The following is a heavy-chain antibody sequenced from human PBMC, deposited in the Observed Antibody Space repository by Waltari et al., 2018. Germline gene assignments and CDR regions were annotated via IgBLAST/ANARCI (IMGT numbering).Heavy chain of an antibody. J-gene: IGHJ3*02. D-gene: IGHD6-13*01. V-gene: IGHV4-4*07. CDR3: ARVVPYSSSRDAFDI. CDR2: IYTSGST. Sequence: QVQLQESGPGLVKPSETLSLTCTVSGGSISSYYWSWIRQPAGKGLEWIGRIYTSGSTNYNPSLKSRVTRSVDKSKNQFSLKLSSVTAADTAVYYCARVVPYSSSRDAFDIWGQGTMVTVSS. CDR1: GGSISSYY.